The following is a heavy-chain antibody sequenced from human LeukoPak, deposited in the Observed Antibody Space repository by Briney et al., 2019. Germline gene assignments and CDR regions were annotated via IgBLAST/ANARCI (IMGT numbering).Heavy chain of an antibody. CDR3: ARELPRWYFDY. D-gene: IGHD2-15*01. J-gene: IGHJ4*02. CDR1: GYTFTDYY. V-gene: IGHV1-2*02. CDR2: INPNSGGT. Sequence: ASVKVSCRASGYTFTDYYMHWVRQAPGQGLEWMGWINPNSGGTNYAQKFQGRVTMTRDTSISTAYMELSRLRSDDTAVYYCARELPRWYFDYWGQGTLVTVSS.